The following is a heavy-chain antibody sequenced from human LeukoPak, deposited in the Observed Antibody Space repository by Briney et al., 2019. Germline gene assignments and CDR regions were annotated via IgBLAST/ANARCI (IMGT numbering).Heavy chain of an antibody. CDR3: ARDGNGMDV. CDR1: GGSISSYY. V-gene: IGHV4-59*01. CDR2: IYYSGST. J-gene: IGHJ6*02. D-gene: IGHD1-26*01. Sequence: LETLSLTCTVSGGSISSYYWSWIRQPPGKGLEWIGYIYYSGSTNYNPSLKSRVTISVDTSKNQFSLKLSSVTAADTAVYYCARDGNGMDVWGQGTTVTVSS.